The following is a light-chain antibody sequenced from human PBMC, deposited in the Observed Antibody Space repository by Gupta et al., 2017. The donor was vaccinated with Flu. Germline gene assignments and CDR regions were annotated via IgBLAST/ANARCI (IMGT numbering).Light chain of an antibody. CDR1: QRISSY. CDR2: AAS. J-gene: IGKJ1*01. CDR3: QQSYSTRWT. Sequence: MTPPSSLSASVGDSVTITCRASQRISSYLNWYQQKPGKAPKLLIYAASSLQSGVPSRFSGSGSGTDFTLTISSLQPEDFATYYCQQSYSTRWTFGQGTKVEIK. V-gene: IGKV1-39*01.